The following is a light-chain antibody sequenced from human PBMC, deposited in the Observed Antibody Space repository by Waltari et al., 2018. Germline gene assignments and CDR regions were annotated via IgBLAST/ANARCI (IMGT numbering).Light chain of an antibody. CDR1: QGISRN. CDR3: QHYVRLPAT. V-gene: IGKV3-20*01. Sequence: SCRASQGISRNLTWYQQKPGQAPRLLIYGASTRATGIPERFSGGGSGTDFSLTINRLEPEDFAVYYCQHYVRLPATFGQGTKVEIK. CDR2: GAS. J-gene: IGKJ1*01.